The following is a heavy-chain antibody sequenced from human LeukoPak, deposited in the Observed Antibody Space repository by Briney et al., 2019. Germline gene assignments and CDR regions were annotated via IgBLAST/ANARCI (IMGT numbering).Heavy chain of an antibody. CDR1: GFTFGDYA. CDR3: TRDRTGGEWLRFPYFYFGMDV. V-gene: IGHV3-49*04. D-gene: IGHD5-12*01. CDR2: IRRKSYGETS. J-gene: IGHJ6*02. Sequence: GGSLRLSCTTSGFTFGDYAMSWVRQAPGKGLEWVGFIRRKSYGETSEYAASVKGRFTISRDDSKSIAYLQMNSLKTEDTAMYYCTRDRTGGEWLRFPYFYFGMDVWGQGTTVTVSS.